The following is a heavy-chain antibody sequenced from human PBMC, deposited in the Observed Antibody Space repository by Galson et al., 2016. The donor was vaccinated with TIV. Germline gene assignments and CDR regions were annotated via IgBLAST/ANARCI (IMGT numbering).Heavy chain of an antibody. D-gene: IGHD3-10*01. CDR2: IYAYGST. CDR1: GFTVSGNY. Sequence: SLRLSCAASGFTVSGNYVNWVRQAPGQGLERVSVIYAYGSTSYSDAVKGRFTISRETSSNTVYLQMNSLRPEDTAVYYRAREAPAGHETGLYGMDVWGQGTTVIVS. CDR3: AREAPAGHETGLYGMDV. J-gene: IGHJ6*02. V-gene: IGHV3-53*05.